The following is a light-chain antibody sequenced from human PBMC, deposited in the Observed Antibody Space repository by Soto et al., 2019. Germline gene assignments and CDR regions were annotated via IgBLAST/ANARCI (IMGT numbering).Light chain of an antibody. CDR3: QQYNSYWT. Sequence: DIQMTQSPSTLSASVGDRVTITCRASQSISSWLAWYQQKPGKAPKLLIYKASSVASGVPSRFSGSGSGTEFTITISSLQPDDFATYYCQQYNSYWTFGPGTKVEIK. J-gene: IGKJ1*01. V-gene: IGKV1-5*03. CDR1: QSISSW. CDR2: KAS.